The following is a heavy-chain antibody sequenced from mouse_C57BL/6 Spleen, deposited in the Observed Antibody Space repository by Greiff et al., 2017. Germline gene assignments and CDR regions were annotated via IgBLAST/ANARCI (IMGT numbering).Heavy chain of an antibody. CDR2: ISSGGSYT. Sequence: EVKLMESGGDLVKPGGSLKLSCAASGFTFSSYGMSWVRQTPDKRLEWVATISSGGSYTYYPDSVKGRFTISRDNAKNTLYLQVSSLKSEDTAMYYCARVYDGYDYWGQGTTLTVSS. CDR1: GFTFSSYG. D-gene: IGHD2-3*01. J-gene: IGHJ2*01. V-gene: IGHV5-6*01. CDR3: ARVYDGYDY.